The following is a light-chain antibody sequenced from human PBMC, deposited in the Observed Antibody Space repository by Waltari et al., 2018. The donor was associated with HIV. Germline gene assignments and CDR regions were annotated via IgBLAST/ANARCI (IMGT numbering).Light chain of an antibody. Sequence: SYELTQPPSVSVSPGQTARITCSGDALPKQYAYWYQQKPGQAPIWVIYKDIERPSGSPERFSGSSSGTTVTLTISGVQAEDEADYYCQSADSSDTFVFGSGTKVTVL. CDR2: KDI. V-gene: IGLV3-25*03. CDR1: ALPKQY. J-gene: IGLJ1*01. CDR3: QSADSSDTFV.